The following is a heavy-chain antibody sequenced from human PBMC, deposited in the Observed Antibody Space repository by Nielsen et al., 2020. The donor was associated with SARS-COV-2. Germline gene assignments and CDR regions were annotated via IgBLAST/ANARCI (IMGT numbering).Heavy chain of an antibody. CDR2: ISSSSSYI. V-gene: IGHV3-21*01. CDR3: ARGPGSSGDY. Sequence: WIRQPPGKGLEWVSSISSSSSYIYYADSVKGRFTISRDNAKNSLYLQMNSLRAEDTAVYYCARGPGSSGDYWGQGTLVTVSS. J-gene: IGHJ4*02. D-gene: IGHD6-6*01.